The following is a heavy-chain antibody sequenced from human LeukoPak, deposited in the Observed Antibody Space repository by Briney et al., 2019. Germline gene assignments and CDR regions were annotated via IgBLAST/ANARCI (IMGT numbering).Heavy chain of an antibody. CDR2: INSDGRST. CDR3: ARASGDLWVDY. D-gene: IGHD4-17*01. Sequence: QPGGSLRLSCAASGFTFSSYWMHWVRQAPGKGLVWVSRINSDGRSTIYADSVKGRFTISRDNARNTLYLQMNSLRAEDTAVYYCARASGDLWVDYWGQGTLVTVSS. J-gene: IGHJ4*02. CDR1: GFTFSSYW. V-gene: IGHV3-74*01.